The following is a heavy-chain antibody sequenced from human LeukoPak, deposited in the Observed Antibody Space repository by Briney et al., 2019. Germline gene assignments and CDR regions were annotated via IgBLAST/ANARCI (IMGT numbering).Heavy chain of an antibody. J-gene: IGHJ4*02. V-gene: IGHV1-2*02. CDR1: GYTFTGYY. CDR3: ARADYDFWSGYYDY. D-gene: IGHD3-3*01. Sequence: GASVKVSCKASGYTFTGYYMHWVRQAPGQGLEWMGWINPNSGGTNYAQKFQGRVTMTRDTSINTAYMELSRLRSDDTAVYYCARADYDFWSGYYDYWGQGTLVTVSS. CDR2: INPNSGGT.